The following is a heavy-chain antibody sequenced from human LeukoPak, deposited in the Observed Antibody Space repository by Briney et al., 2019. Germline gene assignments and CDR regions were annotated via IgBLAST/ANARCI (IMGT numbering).Heavy chain of an antibody. CDR1: GFTFSSYA. D-gene: IGHD1-26*01. CDR3: AKAFGWELTDSVDY. Sequence: PGRSLRLSCAASGFTFSSYAMHWVRQAPGKGLEWVAVISYDGSNKYYADSVKGRFTISRDNSKNTLYLQMNSLRPEDTAVYYCAKAFGWELTDSVDYWGQGTLVTVSS. J-gene: IGHJ4*02. V-gene: IGHV3-30-3*01. CDR2: ISYDGSNK.